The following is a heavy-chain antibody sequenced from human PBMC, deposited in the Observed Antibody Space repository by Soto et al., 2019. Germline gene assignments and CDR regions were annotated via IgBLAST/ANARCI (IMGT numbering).Heavy chain of an antibody. D-gene: IGHD5-18*01. CDR3: ASHPNTAMVSDDAFDI. J-gene: IGHJ3*02. CDR2: ISGSGGST. V-gene: IGHV3-23*01. Sequence: GGSLRLSCAASGFTFSSYAMSWVRQAPGKGLEWVSAISGSGGSTYYADSVKGRFTISRDNSKNTLYLQMNSLRAEDTAVYYCASHPNTAMVSDDAFDIWGQGTMVTVSS. CDR1: GFTFSSYA.